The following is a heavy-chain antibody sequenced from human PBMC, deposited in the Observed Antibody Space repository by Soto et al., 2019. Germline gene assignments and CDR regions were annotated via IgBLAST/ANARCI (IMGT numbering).Heavy chain of an antibody. CDR3: ARVADAYGSSGYLPVVD. J-gene: IGHJ4*02. Sequence: GGSLRLSCAASGFSFSNDNMNWIRQAPGKGLERVSSIISSASFIYYADSVNGRFTISSDNAKNSLYLQMNSLRAEDTALYYSARVADAYGSSGYLPVVDWGPGTLVTVSS. CDR2: IISSASFI. D-gene: IGHD3-22*01. V-gene: IGHV3-21*01. CDR1: GFSFSNDN.